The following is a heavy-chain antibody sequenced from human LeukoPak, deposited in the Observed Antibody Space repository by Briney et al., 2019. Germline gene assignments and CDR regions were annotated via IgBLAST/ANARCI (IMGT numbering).Heavy chain of an antibody. CDR3: ARGLTYYYDSSGYYGYYYGMDV. Sequence: GGSLRLSCAASGFTFSSYWMSWVRQAPGKGLEWVAVISYDGSNKYYADSVKGRFTISRDNSKNTLYLQMNSLRAEDTAVYYCARGLTYYYDSSGYYGYYYGMDVWGQGTTVTVSS. V-gene: IGHV3-30-3*01. CDR1: GFTFSSYW. CDR2: ISYDGSNK. D-gene: IGHD3-22*01. J-gene: IGHJ6*02.